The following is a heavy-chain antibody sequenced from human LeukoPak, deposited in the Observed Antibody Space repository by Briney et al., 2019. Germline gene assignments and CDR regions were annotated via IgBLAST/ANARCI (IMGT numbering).Heavy chain of an antibody. CDR3: ARVGSSPGDY. D-gene: IGHD6-6*01. CDR1: GYTFTSYD. CDR2: MNPSSGNT. J-gene: IGHJ4*02. V-gene: IGHV1-8*03. Sequence: GASVKVSCKASGYTFTSYDINWARQATGQGLEWMGWMNPSSGNTGYAQKFQGGVTITRNTSISTAYMELSSLRSEDTAVYYCARVGSSPGDYWGQGTLVTVSS.